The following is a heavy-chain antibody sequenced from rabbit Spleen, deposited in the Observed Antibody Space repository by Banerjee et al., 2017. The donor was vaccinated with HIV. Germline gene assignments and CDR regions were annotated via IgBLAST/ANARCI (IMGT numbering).Heavy chain of an antibody. CDR2: IFTGSSGTT. Sequence: QSLEESGGDLVKPGASLTLTCTASGFSFSSRYWISWVRQAPEKGLEWIADIFTGSSGTTYYASWAKGRFTGSKTSSTTVTLQMTSLTAADTATYFCARDLVAVIGWNLYLWGPGTLVTVS. CDR3: ARDLVAVIGWNLYL. V-gene: IGHV1S40*01. D-gene: IGHD1-1*01. J-gene: IGHJ4*01. CDR1: GFSFSSRYW.